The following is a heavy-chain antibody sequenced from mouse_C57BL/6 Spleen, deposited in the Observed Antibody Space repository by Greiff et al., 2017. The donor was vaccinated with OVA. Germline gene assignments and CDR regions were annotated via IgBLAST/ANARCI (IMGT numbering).Heavy chain of an antibody. CDR3: ARGYYSSSWFAY. D-gene: IGHD1-1*01. CDR1: GYTFTSYW. Sequence: QVQLQQPGAELVRPGSSVKLSCKASGYTFTSYWMHWVKQRPIQGLEWIGNIDPSDSDTHYNQKFKDKATLTVDKSSSTAYMQLSSLTSEDSAVYYCARGYYSSSWFAYWGQGTLVTVSA. V-gene: IGHV1-52*01. J-gene: IGHJ3*01. CDR2: IDPSDSDT.